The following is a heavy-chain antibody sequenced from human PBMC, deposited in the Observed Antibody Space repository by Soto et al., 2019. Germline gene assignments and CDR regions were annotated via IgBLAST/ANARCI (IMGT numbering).Heavy chain of an antibody. CDR1: GGSISSYY. V-gene: IGHV4-59*01. CDR3: ARGALDRWFDP. CDR2: IYYSGST. Sequence: SETLSLTCTVSGGSISSYYWSWIRQPPGKGLEWIGYIYYSGSTNYNPSLKSRVTISVDTSKNQFSLKLSSVTAADTAVYYCARGALDRWFDPWGQGTLVTVSS. D-gene: IGHD1-1*01. J-gene: IGHJ5*02.